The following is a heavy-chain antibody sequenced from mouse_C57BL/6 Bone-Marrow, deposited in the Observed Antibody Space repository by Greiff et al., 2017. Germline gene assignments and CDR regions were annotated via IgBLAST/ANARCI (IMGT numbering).Heavy chain of an antibody. Sequence: EVHLVESGAELVKPGASVKLSCTASGFNIKDYYMHWVKQRTEQGLEWIGRIDPEDGETKYAPKFQGKATITADTSSNTAYLQLSSLTSEDTAVYYCARGASTMITTRIFDYWGQGTTLTVSS. CDR1: GFNIKDYY. CDR3: ARGASTMITTRIFDY. J-gene: IGHJ2*01. D-gene: IGHD2-4*01. CDR2: IDPEDGET. V-gene: IGHV14-2*01.